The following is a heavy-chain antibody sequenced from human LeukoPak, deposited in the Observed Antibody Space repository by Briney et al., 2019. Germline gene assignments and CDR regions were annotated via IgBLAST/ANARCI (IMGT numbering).Heavy chain of an antibody. Sequence: ASVKVSCKASGYTFTGSYMHWVRQAPGQGLEWMGWINPNSGGTNYAQKFQGRVTMTRDTSISTAYMELSRLRSDDTAVYYCARDGGEGYCSGGSCYSTAGAFDIWGQGTMVTVSS. V-gene: IGHV1-2*02. D-gene: IGHD2-15*01. CDR2: INPNSGGT. CDR3: ARDGGEGYCSGGSCYSTAGAFDI. CDR1: GYTFTGSY. J-gene: IGHJ3*02.